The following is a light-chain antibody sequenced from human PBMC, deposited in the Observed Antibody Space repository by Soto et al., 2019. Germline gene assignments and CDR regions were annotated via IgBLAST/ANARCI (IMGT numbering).Light chain of an antibody. J-gene: IGLJ1*01. V-gene: IGLV1-47*03. CDR3: AAWDDSLSGVYV. CDR1: SSNIGSNY. Sequence: QSVLTQPPSASGTPGQRVTISCSGSSSNIGSNYVYWYQQLPGTAPKLLIYRNNQRPSGVPDRFSGSKSGTSASLAISGLWSEDEADYYCAAWDDSLSGVYVFGIGTKVTVL. CDR2: RNN.